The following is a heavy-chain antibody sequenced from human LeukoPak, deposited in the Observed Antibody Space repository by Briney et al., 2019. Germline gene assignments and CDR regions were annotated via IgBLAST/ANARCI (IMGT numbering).Heavy chain of an antibody. CDR2: IYYSGST. V-gene: IGHV4-39*07. J-gene: IGHJ4*02. CDR3: ARERSNIGMITGFDY. CDR1: GGSISSSSYY. D-gene: IGHD3-16*01. Sequence: SETLSLTCTVSGGSISSSSYYWGWIRQPPGKGLEWIGSIYYSGSTYYNPSLKSRVTISVDTSKNQFSLKLSSVTAADTAVYYCARERSNIGMITGFDYWGQGTLVTVSS.